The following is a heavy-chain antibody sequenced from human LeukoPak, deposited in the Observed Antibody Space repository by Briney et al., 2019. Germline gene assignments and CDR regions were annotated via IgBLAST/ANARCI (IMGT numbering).Heavy chain of an antibody. D-gene: IGHD6-6*01. J-gene: IGHJ4*02. V-gene: IGHV3-69-1*01. CDR2: ICRSSYI. Sequence: GGSLRLSCAASGLIFDDYTMHWVRQAPGQGLEWVSSICRSSYIYYADSVKGRFIISRDNYKNTLYLQMNSLRDADTALYYCARDKGTSYLSSFDYWGQGTLVTVSS. CDR1: GLIFDDYT. CDR3: ARDKGTSYLSSFDY.